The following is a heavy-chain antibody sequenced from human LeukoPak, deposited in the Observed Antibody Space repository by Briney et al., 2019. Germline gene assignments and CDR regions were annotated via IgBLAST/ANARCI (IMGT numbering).Heavy chain of an antibody. CDR3: AKGSKVLIITRDYYMDV. CDR2: INWNGGST. CDR1: GFTFDDYG. Sequence: GGSLRLSCAASGFTFDDYGMSWVRQAPGKGLEWVSGINWNGGSTGYADSVKGRFTISRDNSKNTLFLQMNSLRAEDTAVYYCAKGSKVLIITRDYYMDVWGKGTTVTISS. D-gene: IGHD3-3*01. V-gene: IGHV3-20*04. J-gene: IGHJ6*03.